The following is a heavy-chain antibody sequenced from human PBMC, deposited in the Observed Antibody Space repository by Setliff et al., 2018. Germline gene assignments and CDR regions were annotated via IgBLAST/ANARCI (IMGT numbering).Heavy chain of an antibody. V-gene: IGHV4-4*07. J-gene: IGHJ6*03. D-gene: IGHD2-15*01. Sequence: SLTCTVSGGSISSYCWSWIRQPAGKGLEWIGRIYTSGSTNYNPSLKSRVTMSVDTSKNQFSLKLSSVTAADTAVYYCARGQRYCSGGSCYYYMDVWGKGTTVTVSS. CDR3: ARGQRYCSGGSCYYYMDV. CDR2: IYTSGST. CDR1: GGSISSYC.